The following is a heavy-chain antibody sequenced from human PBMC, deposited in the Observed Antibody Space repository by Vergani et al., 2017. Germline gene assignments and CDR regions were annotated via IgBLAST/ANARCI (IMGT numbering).Heavy chain of an antibody. V-gene: IGHV1-69*01. D-gene: IGHD2-21*01. CDR2: IIPIFGTA. Sequence: QVQLVQSGAEVKKPGSSVKVSCKASGGTFSSYAISWVRQAPGQGLEWMGGIIPIFGTANYAQKFQGRVTITADESTSTAYMELSSLRSEDTAVYYGAREGRRVIAIHEWYFDLWGRGTLVTVSS. J-gene: IGHJ2*01. CDR3: AREGRRVIAIHEWYFDL. CDR1: GGTFSSYA.